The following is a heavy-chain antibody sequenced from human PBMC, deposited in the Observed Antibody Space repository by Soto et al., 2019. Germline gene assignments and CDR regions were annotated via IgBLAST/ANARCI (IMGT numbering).Heavy chain of an antibody. Sequence: PGGSLRLSCTASGFTFGDYSMSWVRQAPGKGLEWVGFIRSKAYGGTTEYAVSVKGRFTISRDDSKSIDYLQMNSLKTEDTAVYYCTRDLWLLSVDWFDPGGQGTLVTVSS. CDR3: TRDLWLLSVDWFDP. CDR2: IRSKAYGGTT. V-gene: IGHV3-49*04. D-gene: IGHD5-12*01. CDR1: GFTFGDYS. J-gene: IGHJ5*02.